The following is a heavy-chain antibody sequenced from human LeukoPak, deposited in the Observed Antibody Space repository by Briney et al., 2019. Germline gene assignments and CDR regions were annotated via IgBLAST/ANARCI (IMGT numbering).Heavy chain of an antibody. CDR1: GGSISSSSYY. V-gene: IGHV4-39*07. CDR2: IYYSGST. CDR3: ARGITMVRGVIIIGHYYFDY. J-gene: IGHJ4*02. D-gene: IGHD3-10*01. Sequence: PSETLSLTCTVSGGSISSSSYYWGWIRQPPGKGLEWIGSIYYSGSTYYNPSLKSRVTISVDTSKNQFSLKLSSVTAADTAVYYCARGITMVRGVIIIGHYYFDYWGQGTLVTVSS.